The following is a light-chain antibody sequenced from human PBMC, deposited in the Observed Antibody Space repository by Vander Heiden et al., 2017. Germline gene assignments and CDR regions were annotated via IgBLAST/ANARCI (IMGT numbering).Light chain of an antibody. CDR2: AAS. J-gene: IGKJ2*01. CDR3: QQSYSTPMYT. CDR1: QSISSY. Sequence: DIQITQSPSSLSASLGDRVTITCRASQSISSYLNWYQQKPGKAPKLLIYAASSLQSGVPSRFSGSGSGTDFTLTISSLQPEDFATYYCQQSYSTPMYTFGQGTKLEIK. V-gene: IGKV1-39*01.